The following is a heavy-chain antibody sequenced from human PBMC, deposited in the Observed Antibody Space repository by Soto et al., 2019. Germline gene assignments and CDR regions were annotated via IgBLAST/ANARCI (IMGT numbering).Heavy chain of an antibody. J-gene: IGHJ5*02. CDR1: GFSLTTRGVG. Sequence: QITLKESGPTLVKPTQTLTLTCTFSGFSLTTRGVGVGWIRQPPGKALECLALIYCDDDKRHSQSLQSRLSITKHTSKTQAVLTMTNVDPVDTATYHCAHIPNNYHYYWLDPWGQGTLVSVSS. D-gene: IGHD3-16*01. V-gene: IGHV2-5*02. CDR3: AHIPNNYHYYWLDP. CDR2: IYCDDDK.